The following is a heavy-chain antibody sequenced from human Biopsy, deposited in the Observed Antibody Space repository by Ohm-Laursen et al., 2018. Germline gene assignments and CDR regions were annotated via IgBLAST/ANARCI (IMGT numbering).Heavy chain of an antibody. D-gene: IGHD6-19*01. J-gene: IGHJ4*02. V-gene: IGHV4-61*01. Sequence: TLSLTCTVSGDSVSSGSFYWTWIRQPPGQGLEYIGYIYDRGSTANYNPSLESRVTMSVDMPKNQFSLKLSSVTAVDTAIYYCARGMRSSGWPYFDSWGQGTLVTVSS. CDR1: GDSVSSGSFY. CDR3: ARGMRSSGWPYFDS. CDR2: IYDRGSTA.